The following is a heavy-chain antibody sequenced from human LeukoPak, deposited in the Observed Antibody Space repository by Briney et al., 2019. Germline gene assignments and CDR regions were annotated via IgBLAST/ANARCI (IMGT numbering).Heavy chain of an antibody. V-gene: IGHV4-34*01. J-gene: IGHJ6*03. CDR1: GGSFSGYY. Sequence: PSETLSLTCAVYGGSFSGYYWSWIRQPPGKGLEWIGEINHSGSTNYNPSLKSRVTISVDTSKNQFSLKLSSVTAADTAVYYCARHTISRYCSSTSCYRYYYYMDVWGKGTTVTISS. CDR2: INHSGST. D-gene: IGHD2-2*01. CDR3: ARHTISRYCSSTSCYRYYYYMDV.